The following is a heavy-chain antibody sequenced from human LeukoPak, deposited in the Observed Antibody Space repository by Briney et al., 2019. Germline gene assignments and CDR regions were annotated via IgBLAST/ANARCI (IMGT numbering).Heavy chain of an antibody. CDR1: GGSISSSTYY. J-gene: IGHJ6*02. D-gene: IGHD3-9*01. Sequence: SETLSLTCTVSGGSISSSTYYWGWIRQPPGKGLEWIGTIFYSGSTYYNPTLKSRVTISVDTSKNQFSLKLSSVTAADTAVYYCARDNRYFDPGVYYYNGMDVWGQGTTVTVSS. V-gene: IGHV4-39*07. CDR2: IFYSGST. CDR3: ARDNRYFDPGVYYYNGMDV.